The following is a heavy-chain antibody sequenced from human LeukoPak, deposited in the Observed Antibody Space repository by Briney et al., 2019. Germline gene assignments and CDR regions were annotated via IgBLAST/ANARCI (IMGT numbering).Heavy chain of an antibody. J-gene: IGHJ4*02. CDR2: ISGSGGST. Sequence: RSLRLSCAASGFTFSSYAMSWVRQAPGKGLEGVSAISGSGGSTYYADSVKGRFTISRDNSKNTLYLQMNSLRAEDTAVYYCATSSSSWYFDYWGQGTLVTVSS. CDR1: GFTFSSYA. D-gene: IGHD6-13*01. CDR3: ATSSSSWYFDY. V-gene: IGHV3-23*01.